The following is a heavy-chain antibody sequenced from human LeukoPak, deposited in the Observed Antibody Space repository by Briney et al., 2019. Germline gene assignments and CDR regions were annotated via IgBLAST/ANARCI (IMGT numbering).Heavy chain of an antibody. D-gene: IGHD3-3*01. Sequence: AAVKVSCKASGYTFTSYGISWVRQAPGQGLEWMGWISAYNGNTNYAQKLQGRVTMTTDTSTSTAYMELRSLRSDDTAVYYCARDEYDFWSGSYYMDVWGKGTTVTVSS. CDR2: ISAYNGNT. CDR1: GYTFTSYG. V-gene: IGHV1-18*01. J-gene: IGHJ6*03. CDR3: ARDEYDFWSGSYYMDV.